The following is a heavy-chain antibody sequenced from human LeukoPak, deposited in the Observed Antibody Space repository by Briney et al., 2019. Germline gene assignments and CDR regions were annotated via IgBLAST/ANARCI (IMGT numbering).Heavy chain of an antibody. Sequence: GGSLRLSCAASGVIFSTYAMSWVRQAPGKGLEWVSTISGSGGSTYYVDSVKGRFTISRDNSKNTLYLQMNSLRAEDTAVYYCAKDLDIVVVPASGGGWFDPWGQGTLVTVSS. CDR1: GVIFSTYA. CDR3: AKDLDIVVVPASGGGWFDP. D-gene: IGHD2-2*03. J-gene: IGHJ5*02. V-gene: IGHV3-23*01. CDR2: ISGSGGST.